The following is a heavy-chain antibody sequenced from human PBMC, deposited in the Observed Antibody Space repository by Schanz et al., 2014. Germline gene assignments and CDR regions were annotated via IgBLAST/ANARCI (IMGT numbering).Heavy chain of an antibody. V-gene: IGHV3-15*01. Sequence: EVQLVESGGGLVKPGGSLRLSCATSGFTLNNAWMNWVRQAPGKGLQWVARIKSKTDGGTRDYAAPVKGRFTISTDDSKNPVYLQRNSLQTEDAAVYYCAADLWFGAVWGVWWGQGTLVTVSS. CDR2: IKSKTDGGTR. CDR1: GFTLNNAW. J-gene: IGHJ4*02. D-gene: IGHD3-10*01. CDR3: AADLWFGAVWGVW.